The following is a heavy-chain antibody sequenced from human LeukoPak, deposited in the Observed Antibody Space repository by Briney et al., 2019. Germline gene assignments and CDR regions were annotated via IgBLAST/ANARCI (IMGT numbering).Heavy chain of an antibody. CDR1: GFTFSSYA. D-gene: IGHD2-2*01. J-gene: IGHJ4*02. CDR2: ISYDGSNK. CDR3: AREGGHCSIISCYEDFDY. Sequence: PGRSLRLSCAASGFTFSSYAMHWVRQAPGKGLEWVAVISYDGSNKYYADSVRGRFTISRDNAKNSLYLQMNSLRAEDTAVYYCAREGGHCSIISCYEDFDYWGQGTLVTVSS. V-gene: IGHV3-30-3*01.